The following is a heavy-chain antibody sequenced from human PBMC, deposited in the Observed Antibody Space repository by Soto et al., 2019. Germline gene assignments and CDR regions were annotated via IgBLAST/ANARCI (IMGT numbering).Heavy chain of an antibody. Sequence: EVRLVESGGGLVQPGGSLRLSCAASGFTLSDHYMDWVRQAAGKGLEWVGRIRNKATTYITHYGASVKGRITISRDDSQISLYPQLKSLNTWDTAVYVCARVPVVMTAIPGAYFDQWGQGTLVTVSS. CDR1: GFTLSDHY. D-gene: IGHD2-21*02. V-gene: IGHV3-72*01. CDR2: IRNKATTYIT. J-gene: IGHJ4*02. CDR3: ARVPVVMTAIPGAYFDQ.